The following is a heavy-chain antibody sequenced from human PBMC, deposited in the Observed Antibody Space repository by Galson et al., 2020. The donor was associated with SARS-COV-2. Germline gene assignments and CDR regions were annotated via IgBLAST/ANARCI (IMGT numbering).Heavy chain of an antibody. Sequence: KMSGPTLVKPTQTLTLTCTFSGFSLSTSGVGVGWIRQPPGKALEWLALIYWDDDKRYSPSLKSRLTITKDTSKNQVVLTMTNMDPVDTATYYCAHRRWAVDAAYFDYWGQGTLVTVSS. CDR1: GFSLSTSGVG. CDR3: AHRRWAVDAAYFDY. J-gene: IGHJ4*02. CDR2: IYWDDDK. V-gene: IGHV2-5*02. D-gene: IGHD1-26*01.